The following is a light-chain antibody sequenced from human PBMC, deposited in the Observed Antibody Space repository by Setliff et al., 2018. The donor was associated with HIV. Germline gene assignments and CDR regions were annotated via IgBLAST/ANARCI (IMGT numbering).Light chain of an antibody. J-gene: IGLJ1*01. CDR2: EVS. CDR1: SSDVGNYNR. V-gene: IGLV2-18*02. CDR3: SSYTSIITFV. Sequence: LTQPASVSGSPGQSITISCTGTSSDVGNYNRVSWYQQPPGAAPKLIIYEVSNRPSGVPDRFSGSKSGNTASLTISGLQAEDEALYFCSSYTSIITFVFGTGTKV.